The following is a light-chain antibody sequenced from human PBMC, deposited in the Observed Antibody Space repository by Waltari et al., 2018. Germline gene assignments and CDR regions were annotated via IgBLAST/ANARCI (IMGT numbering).Light chain of an antibody. CDR3: ATWDDKLNGVL. Sequence: QSALTQRPSLSGTPGQGVTISCSVASSNIGVNDVTWYQQFPGTAPKLLIYSNYRRPSGVPERFSGSKSGISASLAISGLQSEDEADYYCATWDDKLNGVLFGGGTKLTVL. CDR2: SNY. V-gene: IGLV1-44*01. CDR1: SSNIGVND. J-gene: IGLJ3*02.